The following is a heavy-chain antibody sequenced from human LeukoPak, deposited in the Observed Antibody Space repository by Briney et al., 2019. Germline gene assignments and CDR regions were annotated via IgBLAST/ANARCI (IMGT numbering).Heavy chain of an antibody. V-gene: IGHV3-48*02. Sequence: GGSLRLSCAASGFTYSSHSMNWVRQAPGKELEWVSYISSSSSNIYYADSVKGRFTISRDNAKNSLYLQMNSLRDEDTAVYYCARDSRLGYYYMDVWGKGTTVTVSS. CDR2: ISSSSSNI. D-gene: IGHD7-27*01. CDR3: ARDSRLGYYYMDV. CDR1: GFTYSSHS. J-gene: IGHJ6*03.